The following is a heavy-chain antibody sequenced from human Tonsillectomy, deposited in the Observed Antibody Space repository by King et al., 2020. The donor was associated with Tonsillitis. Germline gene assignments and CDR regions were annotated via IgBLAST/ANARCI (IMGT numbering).Heavy chain of an antibody. V-gene: IGHV4-61*03. J-gene: IGHJ6*02. CDR2: ISYSGST. CDR3: AKEDYYYALDV. Sequence: VQLQESGPGLVKPSETLSLTCTVSGGSVSSGRYYWSWIRQPPGKGLEWIGYISYSGSTHYSPSLQSRVTISEDMSKNHFSLNLNSVTAADTAVYYCAKEDYYYALDVWGQGTTVTVSS. CDR1: GGSVSSGRYY.